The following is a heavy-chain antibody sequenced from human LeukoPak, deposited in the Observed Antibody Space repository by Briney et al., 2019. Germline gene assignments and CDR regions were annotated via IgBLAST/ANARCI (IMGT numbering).Heavy chain of an antibody. J-gene: IGHJ1*01. CDR1: GFSVSSNY. CDR2: LYAGGSI. D-gene: IGHD1-1*01. V-gene: IGHV3-66*01. CDR3: ARDLGSPQTGAQYFQN. Sequence: GGSLRPSCAAAGFSVSSNYMSWVRQAPGKGLEWVSALYAGGSIWHADSVKGRFTISRDNSRNTLYLQMNSLRAEDTAVYFCARDLGSPQTGAQYFQNWGLGTLVTVSS.